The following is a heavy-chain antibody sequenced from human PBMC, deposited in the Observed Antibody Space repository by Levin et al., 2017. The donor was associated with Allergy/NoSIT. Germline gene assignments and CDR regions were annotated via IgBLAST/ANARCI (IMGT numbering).Heavy chain of an antibody. CDR3: ARLYSISPNDFDY. V-gene: IGHV3-64*02. J-gene: IGHJ4*02. CDR2: ISNNGGST. Sequence: GESLKISCAASGFTFSSYAMHWVRQAPGKGLEYVSAISNNGGSTYYADSVKGRFTISRDNSKNTLYLQMGSLRVEDMAVYYCARLYSISPNDFDYWGQGTLVTVSS. D-gene: IGHD6-13*01. CDR1: GFTFSSYA.